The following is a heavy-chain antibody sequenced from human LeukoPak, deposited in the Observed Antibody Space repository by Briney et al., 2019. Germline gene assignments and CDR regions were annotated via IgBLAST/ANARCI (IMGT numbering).Heavy chain of an antibody. V-gene: IGHV1-2*02. Sequence: ASVKASCKASGYTFTGYYMHWVRQAPGQGLEWMGWINPNSGVTNYPQNFLGRVTMTRDTSISTAYMELSRLRSDDTAVYYCAREGGATDYWGQGTLVTVSS. CDR2: INPNSGVT. CDR3: AREGGATDY. CDR1: GYTFTGYY. J-gene: IGHJ4*02. D-gene: IGHD3-16*01.